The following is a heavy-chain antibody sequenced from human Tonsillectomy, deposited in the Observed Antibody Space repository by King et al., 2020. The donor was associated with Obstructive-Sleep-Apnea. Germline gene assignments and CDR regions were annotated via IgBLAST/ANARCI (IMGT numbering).Heavy chain of an antibody. Sequence: VQLVESGGDLVQRGGSLRLSCAASGFTFSTYAMSWVRQAPGKGLEWVSAIRDSGESTYYADAVKGRFTISRDNSTYTRYLQWNTLRAEDTAVYFCAKSEYIWGTYRPKYYFDYWGQGALVTVSS. V-gene: IGHV3-23*04. J-gene: IGHJ4*02. CDR1: GFTFSTYA. CDR3: AKSEYIWGTYRPKYYFDY. CDR2: IRDSGEST. D-gene: IGHD3-16*02.